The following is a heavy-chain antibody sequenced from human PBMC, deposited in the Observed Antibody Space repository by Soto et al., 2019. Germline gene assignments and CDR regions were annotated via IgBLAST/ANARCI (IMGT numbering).Heavy chain of an antibody. CDR1: GYTFTGYY. V-gene: IGHV1-2*04. CDR2: INPNSGGT. Sequence: GASVKVSCKASGYTFTGYYMHWVRQAPGQGLEWMEWINPNSGGTNYAQKFQGWVTMTRDTSISTAYMELRSLRSDDTAVYYCARDGALGENYYYYGMDVWGQGTTVTVSS. J-gene: IGHJ6*02. D-gene: IGHD3-16*01. CDR3: ARDGALGENYYYYGMDV.